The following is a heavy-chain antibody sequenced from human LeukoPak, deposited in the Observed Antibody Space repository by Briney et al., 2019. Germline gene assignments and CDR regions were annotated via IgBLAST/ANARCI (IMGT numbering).Heavy chain of an antibody. CDR1: GYTFTAYY. Sequence: ASVKVSCKASGYTFTAYYMHWVRQAPKEVLEWMGWINPNSGGTNYVQKFQGRVTMTRDTSISTAYMELSRLRSDDTAVYYCATMGTEAFDIWGQGTMVTVSS. D-gene: IGHD1-1*01. CDR2: INPNSGGT. V-gene: IGHV1-2*02. J-gene: IGHJ3*02. CDR3: ATMGTEAFDI.